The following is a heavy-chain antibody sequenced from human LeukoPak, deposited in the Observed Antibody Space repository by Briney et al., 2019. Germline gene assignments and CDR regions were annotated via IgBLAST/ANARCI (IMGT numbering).Heavy chain of an antibody. CDR3: APHITMVRGVFPLGV. CDR2: ISSSGSTI. D-gene: IGHD3-10*01. V-gene: IGHV3-48*03. Sequence: HAGGSLRLSCAASGFTFSSYEMNWVRQAPGKGLEWVSYISSSGSTIYYADSVKGRFTISRDNSKNTLYLQMNSLRAEDTAVYYCAPHITMVRGVFPLGVWGKGTTVTISS. CDR1: GFTFSSYE. J-gene: IGHJ6*04.